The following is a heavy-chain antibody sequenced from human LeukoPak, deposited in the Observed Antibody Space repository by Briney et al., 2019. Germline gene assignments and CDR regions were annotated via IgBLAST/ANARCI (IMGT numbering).Heavy chain of an antibody. CDR1: GGTFSSYA. V-gene: IGHV1-2*02. CDR2: INPNSGGT. CDR3: ARGQDIVVVVAALSPFDY. Sequence: AASVKVSCKASGGTFSSYAISWVRQAPGQGLEWMGWINPNSGGTNYAQKFQGRVTMTRDTSISTAYMELSRLRSDDTAVYYCARGQDIVVVVAALSPFDYWGQGTLVTVSS. J-gene: IGHJ4*02. D-gene: IGHD2-15*01.